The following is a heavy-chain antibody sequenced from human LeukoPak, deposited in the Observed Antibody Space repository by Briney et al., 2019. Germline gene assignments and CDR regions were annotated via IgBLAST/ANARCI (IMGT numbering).Heavy chain of an antibody. CDR2: INHSGSS. V-gene: IGHV4-34*01. D-gene: IGHD2-2*01. CDR1: GESFSGYY. Sequence: PSETLSLTCAVYGESFSGYYWSWIRQPPGKGLEWIAEINHSGSSNYNPSLKSRVTISVDTSKNQLSLKLSSVTAADTAVYYCARGSTSLNRGFDHWGQGTLVTVSS. J-gene: IGHJ4*02. CDR3: ARGSTSLNRGFDH.